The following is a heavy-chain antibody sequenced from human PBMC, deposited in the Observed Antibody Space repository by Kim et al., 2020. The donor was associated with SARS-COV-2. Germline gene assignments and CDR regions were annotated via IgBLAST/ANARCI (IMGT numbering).Heavy chain of an antibody. Sequence: SETLSLTCAVYGGSFSGYYWSWIRQPPGKGLEWIGEINHSGSTNYNPSLKSRVTISVDTSKNQFSLKLSSVTAADTAVYYCASLSWGGTSRIYYYYGMDVWGQGTTVTVSS. J-gene: IGHJ6*02. CDR3: ASLSWGGTSRIYYYYGMDV. CDR2: INHSGST. V-gene: IGHV4-34*01. CDR1: GGSFSGYY. D-gene: IGHD3-16*01.